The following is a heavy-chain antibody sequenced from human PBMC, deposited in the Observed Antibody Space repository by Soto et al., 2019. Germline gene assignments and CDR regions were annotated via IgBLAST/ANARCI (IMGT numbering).Heavy chain of an antibody. Sequence: QVQLVQSGAEVKKPGASVKVSCKASGYTFTSYDINWVRQATGQGLEWMGWMNPNSGNTGYAQKFQGRVTMXXNXSXXTAYMELSSLRSEDTAVYYCARKQQLVYYYYGMDVWGQGTTVTVSS. V-gene: IGHV1-8*01. D-gene: IGHD6-13*01. CDR1: GYTFTSYD. CDR2: MNPNSGNT. J-gene: IGHJ6*02. CDR3: ARKQQLVYYYYGMDV.